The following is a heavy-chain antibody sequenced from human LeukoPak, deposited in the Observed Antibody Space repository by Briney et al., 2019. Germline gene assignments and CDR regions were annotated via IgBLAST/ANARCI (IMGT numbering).Heavy chain of an antibody. J-gene: IGHJ4*02. CDR2: MNPNNGST. Sequence: ASVKVSCNPSGYTFTRFDTNWVRQAPGQGLEWMGWMNPNNGSTGYAQKFQGRVTMTSSASIRTAYLELRGLRSEDTAVYYCARAFYSSASGGGNYFDFWGQGTPVTVSS. CDR3: ARAFYSSASGGGNYFDF. V-gene: IGHV1-8*01. D-gene: IGHD6-6*01. CDR1: GYTFTRFD.